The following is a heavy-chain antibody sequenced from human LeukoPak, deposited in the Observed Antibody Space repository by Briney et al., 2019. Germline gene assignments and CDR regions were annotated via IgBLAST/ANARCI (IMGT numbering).Heavy chain of an antibody. CDR2: IKGDGSDK. D-gene: IGHD1-26*01. CDR3: ARDGGHSADY. V-gene: IGHV3-7*01. J-gene: IGHJ4*02. CDR1: GFTFSSYW. Sequence: PGGSLRLSCAASGFTFSSYWMFWVRQAPGKGLEWVATIKGDGSDKYYVDSVKGRFTISRDNAKNSLFLQMNSLRAEDTAEYYCARDGGHSADYWGQGTQVTVSS.